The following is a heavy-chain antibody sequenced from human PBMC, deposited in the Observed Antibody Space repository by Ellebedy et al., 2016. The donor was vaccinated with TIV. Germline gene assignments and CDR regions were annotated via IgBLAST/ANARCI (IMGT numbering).Heavy chain of an antibody. V-gene: IGHV4-39*07. D-gene: IGHD2/OR15-2a*01. J-gene: IGHJ6*02. CDR3: GGDPTTDFYGAAPDV. CDR1: GGSISSGTSY. Sequence: SETLSLXXTVSGGSISSGTSYWGWIRQSPGQGLEWIGSMHYSGSTYYNPSLKSRVTFSVDTSRNELSLKLSSVTAADTAVYYCGGDPTTDFYGAAPDVWGRGTTVTVSS. CDR2: MHYSGST.